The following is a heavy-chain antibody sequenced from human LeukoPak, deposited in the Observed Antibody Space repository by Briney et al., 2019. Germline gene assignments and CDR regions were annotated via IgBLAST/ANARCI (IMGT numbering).Heavy chain of an antibody. CDR1: GYSFTTYW. CDR2: IYPGDSDT. V-gene: IGHV5-51*01. CDR3: ARVLIRGDEIDY. Sequence: GESLKISCKGSGYSFTTYWIAWVRQMPGKGLEWMGIIYPGDSDTRYSPSFQGQVTISADKSISTAYLQWTSLKASDSAMYYCARVLIRGDEIDYWGQGTLVTVSS. J-gene: IGHJ4*02. D-gene: IGHD2-21*01.